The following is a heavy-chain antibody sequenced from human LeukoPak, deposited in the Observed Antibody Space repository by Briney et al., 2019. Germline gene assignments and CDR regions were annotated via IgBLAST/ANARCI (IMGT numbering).Heavy chain of an antibody. V-gene: IGHV1-8*02. CDR2: MNPNTTNT. Sequence: ASVRVSCKASGYTFNSYDMNWVRQATGQGLEWMGWMNPNTTNTGYAQKFQGRVTMTEDTSTDTAYMEQSSLRSEDTAVYYCATGSVGATTGAFDYWGQGTLVTVSS. D-gene: IGHD1-26*01. CDR1: GYTFNSYD. CDR3: ATGSVGATTGAFDY. J-gene: IGHJ4*02.